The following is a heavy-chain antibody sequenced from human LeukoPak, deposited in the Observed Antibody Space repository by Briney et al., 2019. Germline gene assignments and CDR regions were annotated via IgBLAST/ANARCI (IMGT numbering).Heavy chain of an antibody. CDR3: TKHPTHCSSTSCYTGPRDYYYMDV. CDR2: ISGSGGST. CDR1: GFTFSSYA. V-gene: IGHV3-23*01. J-gene: IGHJ6*03. D-gene: IGHD2-2*02. Sequence: PGGSLRLSCAASGFTFSSYAMSWVRQAPGKGLEWVSAISGSGGSTYYADSVKGRFTISRDNAKNTLYLQMNSLRAEDTAVYYCTKHPTHCSSTSCYTGPRDYYYMDVWGKGTTVTVPS.